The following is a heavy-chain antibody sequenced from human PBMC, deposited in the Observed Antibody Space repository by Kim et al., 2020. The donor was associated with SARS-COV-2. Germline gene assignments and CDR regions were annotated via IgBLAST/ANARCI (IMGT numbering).Heavy chain of an antibody. Sequence: SETLSLTCAVYGGSFSGYYWSWIRQPPGKGLEWIGEINHSGSTNYNPSLKSRVTISVDTSKNQFSLKLSSVTAADTAVYYCARAAGPNPIVVVPAAIGYFDYWGQGTLVTVSS. J-gene: IGHJ4*02. V-gene: IGHV4-34*01. CDR2: INHSGST. CDR3: ARAAGPNPIVVVPAAIGYFDY. D-gene: IGHD2-2*01. CDR1: GGSFSGYY.